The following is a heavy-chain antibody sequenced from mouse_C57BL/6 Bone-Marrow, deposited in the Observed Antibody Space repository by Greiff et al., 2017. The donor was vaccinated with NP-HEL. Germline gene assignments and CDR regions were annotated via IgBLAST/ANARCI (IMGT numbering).Heavy chain of an antibody. CDR2: INPNNGGT. CDR1: GYTFTDYN. D-gene: IGHD1-1*01. J-gene: IGHJ2*01. V-gene: IGHV1-22*01. CDR3: ARVPPYNYGSSYFDY. Sequence: VQLQQSGPELVKPGASVKMSCKASGYTFTDYNMHWVKQSPGKSLEWIGYINPNNGGTSYNQKFKGKATLTVNKSSSTAYMELRSLTSEDAAVYYCARVPPYNYGSSYFDYWGQGTTLTVSS.